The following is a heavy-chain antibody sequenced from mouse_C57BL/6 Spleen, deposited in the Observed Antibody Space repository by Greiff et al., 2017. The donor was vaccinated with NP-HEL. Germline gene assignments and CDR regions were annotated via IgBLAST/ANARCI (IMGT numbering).Heavy chain of an antibody. CDR1: GYTFTSYW. J-gene: IGHJ1*03. V-gene: IGHV1-55*01. Sequence: VKLQQPGAELVKPGASVKMSCKASGYTFTSYWITWVKQRPGQGLEWIGDIYPGSGSTNYNEKFKSKATLTVDTSSSTAYMQLSSLTSEDSAVYYCARRDYYGSSRYFDVWGTGTTVTVSS. CDR3: ARRDYYGSSRYFDV. D-gene: IGHD1-1*01. CDR2: IYPGSGST.